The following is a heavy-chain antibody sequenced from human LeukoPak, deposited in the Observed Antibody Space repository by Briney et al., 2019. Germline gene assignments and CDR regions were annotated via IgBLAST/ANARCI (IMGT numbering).Heavy chain of an antibody. CDR1: GYTFTSYD. V-gene: IGHV1-8*01. Sequence: ASVKVSCKASGYTFTSYDINWVRQATGQGLEWMGWMNPNSGNTGYAQKFQGRVTMTRNTSISTAYMELSSLRSEDTAVYYCARGPTYYDLWSGYSSVRFDPWGQGTLVTVSS. CDR2: MNPNSGNT. CDR3: ARGPTYYDLWSGYSSVRFDP. D-gene: IGHD3-3*01. J-gene: IGHJ5*02.